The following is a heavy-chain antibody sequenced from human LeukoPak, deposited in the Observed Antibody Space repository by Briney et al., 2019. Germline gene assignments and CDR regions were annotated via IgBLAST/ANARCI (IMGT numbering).Heavy chain of an antibody. D-gene: IGHD2-21*02. V-gene: IGHV2-5*01. J-gene: IGHJ5*02. CDR2: VYWNDDK. CDR3: THIKDEGDLLNWFDP. Sequence: ESGPTLAKPTQPLTLICTFSGFSPSTPGVGVGWIRQPPGKALEWHALVYWNDDKRYTPSLKTRLTITKDASKNQVVLTMTNMDPVDAGTYYCTHIKDEGDLLNWFDPWGQGTLVSVSS. CDR1: GFSPSTPGVG.